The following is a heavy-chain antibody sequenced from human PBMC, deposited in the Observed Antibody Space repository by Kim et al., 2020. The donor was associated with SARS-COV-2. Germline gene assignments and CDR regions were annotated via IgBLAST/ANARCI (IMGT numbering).Heavy chain of an antibody. CDR3: ARTLSGYSSSWYGPFFDY. D-gene: IGHD6-13*01. Sequence: GGSLRLSCAASGFTFSSYEMNWVRQAPGKGLEWVSYISSSGSTIYYADSVKGRFTISRDNAKNSLYLQMNSLRAEDTAVYYCARTLSGYSSSWYGPFFDYWGQGTLVTVSS. V-gene: IGHV3-48*03. CDR2: ISSSGSTI. J-gene: IGHJ4*02. CDR1: GFTFSSYE.